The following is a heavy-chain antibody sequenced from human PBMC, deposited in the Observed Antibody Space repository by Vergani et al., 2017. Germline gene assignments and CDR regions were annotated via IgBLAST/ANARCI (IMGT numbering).Heavy chain of an antibody. CDR2: IKNTGDST. D-gene: IGHD5-12*01. CDR3: AKANPRNSGYDYLYYYHAMDV. Sequence: EVQLLQSEGAVVQPGGSLRLSCVASGFTFSSHAMSWVRQGHGQGLEWVSSIKNTGDSTHYADSVKGRFTISRDNSKNTLYLQMNSLRVEHTAVYYCAKANPRNSGYDYLYYYHAMDVWGQGTTVTVSS. J-gene: IGHJ6*02. V-gene: IGHV3-23*01. CDR1: GFTFSSHA.